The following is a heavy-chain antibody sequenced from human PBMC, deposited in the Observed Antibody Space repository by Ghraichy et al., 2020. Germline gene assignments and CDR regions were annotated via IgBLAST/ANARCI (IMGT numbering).Heavy chain of an antibody. Sequence: IGRVYSSGSTNYNPSLKSRVTMSVDTSKNQFSLKLSSVTAADTAVYSCARDAHYSSSWYYYGMDVWG. CDR3: ARDAHYSSSWYYYGMDV. CDR2: VYSSGST. J-gene: IGHJ6*02. D-gene: IGHD6-13*01. V-gene: IGHV4-4*07.